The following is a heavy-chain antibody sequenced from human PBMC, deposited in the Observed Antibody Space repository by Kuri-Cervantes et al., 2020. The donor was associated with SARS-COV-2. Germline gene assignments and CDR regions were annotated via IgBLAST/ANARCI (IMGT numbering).Heavy chain of an antibody. J-gene: IGHJ6*02. Sequence: GESLKISCAASGFTFSSYDMHWVRQATGKGLEWVSAIGTAGDPYYPGSVKGRFTISRENAKNSLYLQMNSLRAGDTAVYYCARSLYGGTSWYYGMDVWGQGTTVTVSS. D-gene: IGHD4-23*01. CDR3: ARSLYGGTSWYYGMDV. CDR2: IGTAGDP. CDR1: GFTFSSYD. V-gene: IGHV3-13*05.